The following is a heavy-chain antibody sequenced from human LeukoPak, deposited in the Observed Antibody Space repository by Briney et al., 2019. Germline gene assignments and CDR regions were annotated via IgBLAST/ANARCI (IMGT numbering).Heavy chain of an antibody. V-gene: IGHV3-7*01. J-gene: IGHJ6*02. CDR2: IKQDGSEK. Sequence: PGGSLRLSCAASGFTFSSYWMSWVRQAPGKGLEWVANIKQDGSEKYYVDSVKGRFTISRDNAKNSLYLQMNSLRAEDTAVYYCARDLASSGWYGRYYYYYGMDVWGQGTTVTVSS. CDR3: ARDLASSGWYGRYYYYYGMDV. D-gene: IGHD6-19*01. CDR1: GFTFSSYW.